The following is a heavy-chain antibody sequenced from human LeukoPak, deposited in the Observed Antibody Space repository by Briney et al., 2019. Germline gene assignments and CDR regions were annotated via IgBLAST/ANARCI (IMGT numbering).Heavy chain of an antibody. J-gene: IGHJ4*02. Sequence: ASVKVSCKASGYTFTGYYMHWVRQAPGQGLECMGWINPNSGGTNYAQKFQGRVTMTRDTSISTAYMELSRLRSDDTAVYYCARWYCSSTSCLTGDYWGQGTLVTVSS. D-gene: IGHD2-2*01. V-gene: IGHV1-2*02. CDR1: GYTFTGYY. CDR3: ARWYCSSTSCLTGDY. CDR2: INPNSGGT.